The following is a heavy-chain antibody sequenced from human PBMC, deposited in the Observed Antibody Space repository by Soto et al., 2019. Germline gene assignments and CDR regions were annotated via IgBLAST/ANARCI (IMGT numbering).Heavy chain of an antibody. CDR1: GCSISSYY. J-gene: IGHJ3*02. CDR2: IYYSGST. Sequence: SETLSLTCTVSGCSISSYYWSWIRQPPGKGLEWIGYIYYSGSTNYNPSLKSRVTISVDTSKNQFSLKLSSVTAADTAVYYCGGVCSGGSCYPADAFDIWGQGTMVTVSS. CDR3: GGVCSGGSCYPADAFDI. V-gene: IGHV4-59*08. D-gene: IGHD2-15*01.